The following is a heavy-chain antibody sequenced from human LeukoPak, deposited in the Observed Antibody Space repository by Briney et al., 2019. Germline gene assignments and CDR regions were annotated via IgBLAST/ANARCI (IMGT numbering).Heavy chain of an antibody. J-gene: IGHJ6*02. CDR3: AREGPDYYYGMDV. D-gene: IGHD1-14*01. Sequence: PGGSLRLSCAASGFTFSSYSMNWVRQAPGKGLEWVSSISSSSSYIYYADLVKGRFTISRDNAKNSLYLQMNSLRAEDTAVYYCAREGPDYYYGMDVWGQGTTVTVSS. CDR1: GFTFSSYS. V-gene: IGHV3-21*01. CDR2: ISSSSSYI.